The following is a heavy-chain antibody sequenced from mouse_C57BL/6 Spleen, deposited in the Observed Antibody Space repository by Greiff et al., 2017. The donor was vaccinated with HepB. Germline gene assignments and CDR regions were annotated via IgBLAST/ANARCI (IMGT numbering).Heavy chain of an antibody. J-gene: IGHJ3*01. CDR1: GFTFSSYA. V-gene: IGHV5-4*01. D-gene: IGHD3-2*02. CDR2: ISDGGSYT. Sequence: EVKVVESGGGLVKPGGSLKLSCAASGFTFSSYAMSWVRQTPEKRLEWVATISDGGSYTYYPDNVKGRFTISRDNAKNNLYLQMSHLKSEDTAMYYCARDGSGSWFADWGQGTLVTVSA. CDR3: ARDGSGSWFAD.